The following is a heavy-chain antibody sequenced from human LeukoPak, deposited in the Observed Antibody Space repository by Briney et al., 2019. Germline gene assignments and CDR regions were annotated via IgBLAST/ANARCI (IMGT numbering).Heavy chain of an antibody. CDR3: AREGNYRQDFDY. V-gene: IGHV3-23*01. Sequence: GGSLRLSCAASGFAFDSHAMNWVRQAPGKGLEWDSSITGKGSQTYYADSVKGRLIISRDNSKSTLYLQMNSLRADDTAVYYCAREGNYRQDFDYWGQGTLVTVSS. CDR1: GFAFDSHA. D-gene: IGHD5-24*01. CDR2: ITGKGSQT. J-gene: IGHJ4*02.